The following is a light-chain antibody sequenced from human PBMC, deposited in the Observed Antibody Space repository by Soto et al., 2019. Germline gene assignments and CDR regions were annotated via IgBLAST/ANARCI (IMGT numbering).Light chain of an antibody. CDR3: QQYNSYSRS. J-gene: IGKJ4*01. V-gene: IGKV1-5*03. CDR2: KAS. CDR1: QTISSW. Sequence: DIQMTQSPSTLSGSVGDRVTITCRASQTISSWLAWYQQKPGKAPKLLIYKASTLKSGVPSRFRGSTSGTEFTLTISSLQPDDFATYYCQQYNSYSRSFGGGTKVEIK.